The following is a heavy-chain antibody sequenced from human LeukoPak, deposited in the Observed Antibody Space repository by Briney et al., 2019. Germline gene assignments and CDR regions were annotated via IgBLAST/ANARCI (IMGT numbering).Heavy chain of an antibody. Sequence: GGSLRLSCTASGFSFADYYMSWIRQAPGKGLEWVSYISSNSNTIRYADSVRGRFTISRDNSRDSVFLQMNDLRVEDTAVYYCTRTSIRGYSYGSDSWGQGTRVTVSS. CDR2: ISSNSNTI. V-gene: IGHV3-11*04. J-gene: IGHJ4*02. D-gene: IGHD5-18*01. CDR1: GFSFADYY. CDR3: TRTSIRGYSYGSDS.